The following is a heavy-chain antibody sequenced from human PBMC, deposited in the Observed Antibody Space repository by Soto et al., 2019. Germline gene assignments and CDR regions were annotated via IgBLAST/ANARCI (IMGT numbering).Heavy chain of an antibody. CDR1: GGSFSGYY. V-gene: IGHV4-34*01. CDR3: ARGAGASGSAVDAFDI. D-gene: IGHD6-25*01. CDR2: INHSGST. J-gene: IGHJ3*02. Sequence: QVQLQQWGAGLLKPSETLSLTCAVYGGSFSGYYWSWIRQPPGKGLEWIGEINHSGSTNYNPSIKSRVTISVDTSKNQFSLKLSSVTAADTAVYYCARGAGASGSAVDAFDIWGQGTMVTVSS.